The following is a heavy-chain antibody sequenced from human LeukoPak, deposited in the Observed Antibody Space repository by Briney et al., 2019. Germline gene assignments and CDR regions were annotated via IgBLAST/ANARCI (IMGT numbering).Heavy chain of an antibody. D-gene: IGHD3-16*01. CDR3: GRAFPPLRTSSAGDL. CDR1: GFTFSEYD. CDR2: ISYLSSHI. J-gene: IGHJ1*01. Sequence: PGGSLTLSCSASGFTFSEYDMNWFRQAPGKGLEWVSSISYLSSHIYYGDSVKGRFSISRDNAKNSLYLQMNTLGAEDTAIYYCGRAFPPLRTSSAGDLWGQGILVTVSS. V-gene: IGHV3-21*01.